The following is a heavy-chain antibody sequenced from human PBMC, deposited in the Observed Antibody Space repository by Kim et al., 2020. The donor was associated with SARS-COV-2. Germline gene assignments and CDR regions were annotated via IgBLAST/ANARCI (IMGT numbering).Heavy chain of an antibody. V-gene: IGHV3-7*01. CDR1: GFTFSDYW. Sequence: GGSLRLSCAASGFTFSDYWMHWVRQAPGKGLEWVATIKQDGSETVHVDSVKGRFTISRDNAKNSLSLQMSSLRAEDTAIYYCVRGRGWYFGDWGQGTLVTVSS. CDR2: IKQDGSET. CDR3: VRGRGWYFGD. J-gene: IGHJ4*02. D-gene: IGHD6-19*01.